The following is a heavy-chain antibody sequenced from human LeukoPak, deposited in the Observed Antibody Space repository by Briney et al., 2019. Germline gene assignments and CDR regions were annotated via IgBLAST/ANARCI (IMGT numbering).Heavy chain of an antibody. J-gene: IGHJ4*02. D-gene: IGHD4-23*01. CDR3: AKAPTVAEPNYFDY. Sequence: PGGSLRLSCAASGVTFSSYAMSWVRQAPGKGLELVSAISGSGGSTYYADSVKGRFTISRDNSKNTLYLQMNSLRAEDTAVYYCAKAPTVAEPNYFDYWGQGTLVTVSS. CDR1: GVTFSSYA. CDR2: ISGSGGST. V-gene: IGHV3-23*01.